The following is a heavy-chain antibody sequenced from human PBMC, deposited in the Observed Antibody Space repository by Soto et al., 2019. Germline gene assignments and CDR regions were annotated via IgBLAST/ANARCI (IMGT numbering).Heavy chain of an antibody. V-gene: IGHV4-39*01. J-gene: IGHJ3*02. CDR3: ARHRLPDSDGSGTFDI. CDR1: GGSIISSNYY. CDR2: IYYTGSS. Sequence: QLELQESGPGLVKPAETLSLTCTISGGSIISSNYYWGWIRQAPEKGLEWIGSIYYTGSSYYNPSLKSRVTIVVDPSKNQLSLNLSSVAAADTALYFCARHRLPDSDGSGTFDIWGQGTVVTVSS. D-gene: IGHD3-22*01.